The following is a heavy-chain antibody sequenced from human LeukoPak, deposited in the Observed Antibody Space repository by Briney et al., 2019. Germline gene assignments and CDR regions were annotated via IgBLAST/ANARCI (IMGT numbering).Heavy chain of an antibody. CDR3: AKDTTGYSSSSFEY. J-gene: IGHJ4*02. V-gene: IGHV3-23*01. CDR1: GFTFSSYA. Sequence: GGSLRLSCAASGFTFSSYAMSWVRQAPGKGLEWVSDVSGSGDNSYYADSVKGRFTVSGDNSKNTLYLQLNSLRADDTAVYYCAKDTTGYSSSSFEYWGQGTLVTVSS. D-gene: IGHD2-2*03. CDR2: VSGSGDNS.